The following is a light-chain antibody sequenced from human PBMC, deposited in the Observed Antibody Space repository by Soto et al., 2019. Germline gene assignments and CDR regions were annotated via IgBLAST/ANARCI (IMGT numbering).Light chain of an antibody. J-gene: IGKJ1*01. CDR1: QSVSSSY. CDR2: DAS. CDR3: QLYGSSSVT. Sequence: EIVLTQSPGTLSSSPGGRATLSCRASQSVSSSYLAWYQQKAGQAPRLLIYDASSRATGIPDRFSGSGSGTDFTLTISRLEPEDFAVYYCQLYGSSSVTFGQGTEVEVK. V-gene: IGKV3-20*01.